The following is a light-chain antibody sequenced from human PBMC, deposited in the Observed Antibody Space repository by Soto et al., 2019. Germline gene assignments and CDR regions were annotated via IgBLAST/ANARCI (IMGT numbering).Light chain of an antibody. CDR1: NIGSKN. J-gene: IGLJ7*01. V-gene: IGLV3-9*01. CDR2: RDG. CDR3: QVWDSNTVV. Sequence: SYELTQPLSVSVALKQTARITCGGNNIGSKNVHWYQQKPGQAPVLVIYRDGNRPSGIPERFAGSNSGNTATLTISRAHAGDEADYYCQVWDSNTVVFGGGTQLTVL.